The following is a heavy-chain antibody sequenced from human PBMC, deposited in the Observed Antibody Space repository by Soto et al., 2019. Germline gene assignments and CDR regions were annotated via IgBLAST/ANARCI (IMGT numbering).Heavy chain of an antibody. Sequence: SQTLSLTCAISGDSVSSNSAAWNWIRQSPSRGLEWLGRTYYRSKWYNDYAVSVESRITINPDPSKNQFSLQLNSVTPEDTAIYYCARGLNYYDSGSPSYGMDVWGQAPTVTVSS. J-gene: IGHJ6*02. D-gene: IGHD3-10*01. CDR3: ARGLNYYDSGSPSYGMDV. V-gene: IGHV6-1*01. CDR2: TYYRSKWYN. CDR1: GDSVSSNSAA.